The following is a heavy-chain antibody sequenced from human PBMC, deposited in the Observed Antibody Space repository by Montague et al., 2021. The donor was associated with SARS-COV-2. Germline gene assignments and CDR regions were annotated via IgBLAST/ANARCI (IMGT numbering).Heavy chain of an antibody. CDR1: GGSISSYY. CDR2: IYYSGST. CDR3: ARDLYCSGGSCYPNWFDP. J-gene: IGHJ5*02. D-gene: IGHD2-15*01. Sequence: SETLSLTCTVSGGSISSYYWSWIRQPPGKGLEWIGYIYYSGSTNXNPSLKSRFTISVDTSKNQFSLKLSSVTAADTAVYYCARDLYCSGGSCYPNWFDPWGQGTMVTVSS. V-gene: IGHV4-59*01.